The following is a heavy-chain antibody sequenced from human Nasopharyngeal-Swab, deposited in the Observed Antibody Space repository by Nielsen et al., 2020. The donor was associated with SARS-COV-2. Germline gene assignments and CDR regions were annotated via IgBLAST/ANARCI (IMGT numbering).Heavy chain of an antibody. CDR3: ARDQYGYYGDY. D-gene: IGHD4-17*01. V-gene: IGHV3-53*01. J-gene: IGHJ4*02. CDR2: IYSGGST. Sequence: WIRQPPGKGLEWVSVIYSGGSTYYADSVKGRFTISRDNSKNTLYLQMNSLRAEDTAVYYCARDQYGYYGDYWGQGTLVTVSS.